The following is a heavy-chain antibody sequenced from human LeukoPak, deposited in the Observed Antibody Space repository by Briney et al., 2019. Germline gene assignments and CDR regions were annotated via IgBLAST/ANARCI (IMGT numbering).Heavy chain of an antibody. CDR3: AREVSEGFDF. CDR2: FGTRSTSI. V-gene: IGHV3-21*01. Sequence: GRSLRLSCTASGFTFSGYSMNWIRQAPGKGLEWVSSFGTRSTSIYHAGSVRGRFAISRDNAKNLLYLQMNSLRAEDTALYYCAREVSEGFDFWGQGTLVTVSS. CDR1: GFTFSGYS. J-gene: IGHJ4*02. D-gene: IGHD3-22*01.